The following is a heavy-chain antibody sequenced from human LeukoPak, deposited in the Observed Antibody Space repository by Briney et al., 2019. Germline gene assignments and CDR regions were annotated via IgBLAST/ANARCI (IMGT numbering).Heavy chain of an antibody. V-gene: IGHV4-59*01. CDR2: IYYSGSI. CDR3: ARDLFDQHCSGGSCYSHWFDP. J-gene: IGHJ5*02. D-gene: IGHD2-15*01. Sequence: HSETLSLTCTVSGGSISSYYWSWIRQPPGKGLEWIGYIYYSGSINYNPSLKSRVTISVDTSKNQFSLKLSSVTAADTAVYYCARDLFDQHCSGGSCYSHWFDPWGQGTLVTVSS. CDR1: GGSISSYY.